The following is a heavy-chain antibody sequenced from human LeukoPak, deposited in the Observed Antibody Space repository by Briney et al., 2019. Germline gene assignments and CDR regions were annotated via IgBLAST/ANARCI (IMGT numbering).Heavy chain of an antibody. CDR1: GFIFSSYA. Sequence: GGSLRLSCAASGFIFSSYAMPWVRQAPGKGLQWVAVISYDGSNKYYADSVKGRFAISRDNSKNTLYLQMNSLRAEDTAVYYCSRDRADSSGYLTYDYWGQGTLVTVSS. CDR2: ISYDGSNK. J-gene: IGHJ4*02. V-gene: IGHV3-30*09. D-gene: IGHD3-22*01. CDR3: SRDRADSSGYLTYDY.